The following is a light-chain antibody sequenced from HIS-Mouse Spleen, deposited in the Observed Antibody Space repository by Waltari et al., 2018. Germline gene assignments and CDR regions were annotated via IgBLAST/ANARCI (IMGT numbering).Light chain of an antibody. V-gene: IGLV2-23*01. CDR3: CSYAGSSTWV. CDR2: EGS. CDR1: SSDVVSYNL. Sequence: QSALTQPASVSGSPGQSLTISCTGTSSDVVSYNLVSWYQQHPGKAPKLMIYEGSKRPSGVSKRFSGSKSGNTASLTISGLQAEDEADYYCCSYAGSSTWVFGGGTKLTVL. J-gene: IGLJ3*02.